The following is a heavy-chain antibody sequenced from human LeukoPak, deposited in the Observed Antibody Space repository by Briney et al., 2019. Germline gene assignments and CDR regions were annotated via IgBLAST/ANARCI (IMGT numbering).Heavy chain of an antibody. CDR2: ISSSSLYI. V-gene: IGHV3-21*01. Sequence: GGSLRLSCAASGFTFSTYAMNWVRQAPGKGLEWVSSISSSSLYIYYADSVKGRFTISRDNAKNSLFLQMNSLRAEDTAVYYCAREGDGYNSPIDYWGQGTLVTVSS. CDR1: GFTFSTYA. J-gene: IGHJ4*02. D-gene: IGHD5-24*01. CDR3: AREGDGYNSPIDY.